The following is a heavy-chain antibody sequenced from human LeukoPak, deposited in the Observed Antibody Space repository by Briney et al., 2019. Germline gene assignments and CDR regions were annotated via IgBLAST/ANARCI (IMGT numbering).Heavy chain of an antibody. V-gene: IGHV3-23*01. J-gene: IGHJ6*02. Sequence: PGGSLRLSCAASGFTFSSYAMSWVRQAPGKGLEWVSAISGSGGSTYYADSVKGRFTISRDNSKNTLYLQMNSLRAEDTAVYYCAMPSVYGSGRGYYYYGMDVWGQGTTVTVPS. CDR1: GFTFSSYA. CDR2: ISGSGGST. CDR3: AMPSVYGSGRGYYYYGMDV. D-gene: IGHD3-10*01.